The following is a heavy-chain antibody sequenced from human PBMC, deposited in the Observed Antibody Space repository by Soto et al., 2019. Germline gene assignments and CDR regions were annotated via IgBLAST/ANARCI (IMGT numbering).Heavy chain of an antibody. J-gene: IGHJ6*01. CDR2: IYSIGST. CDR1: GGSSSSSSY. D-gene: IGHD6-13*01. CDR3: RRSSRYSTDV. Sequence: QLNLQESGPGLVKPSEPLSLTCTVPGGSSSSSSYWGWIRQPPGKGLEWIGSIYSIGSTYYNPSLKSRVTISVDTSKNQFSLKLSSVTAADTAVYYCRRSSRYSTDVWGQGTTVTVSS. V-gene: IGHV4-39*01.